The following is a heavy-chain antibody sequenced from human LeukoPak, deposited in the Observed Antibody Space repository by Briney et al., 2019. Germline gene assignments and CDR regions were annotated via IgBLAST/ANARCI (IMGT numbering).Heavy chain of an antibody. Sequence: PSETLSLTCTVSGGSISSYYWSWIRPPPGKGLEWIAYISDIGSTNYNPSLKSRVTISLDTSKNQLSLKLSSVTAADTAVYYCAGLHPRNTVDFWGQGTLVTVSS. CDR2: ISDIGST. D-gene: IGHD2-8*02. V-gene: IGHV4-59*08. CDR1: GGSISSYY. J-gene: IGHJ4*02. CDR3: AGLHPRNTVDF.